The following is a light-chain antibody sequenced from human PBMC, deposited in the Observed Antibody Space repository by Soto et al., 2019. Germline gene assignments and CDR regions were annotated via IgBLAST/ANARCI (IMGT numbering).Light chain of an antibody. J-gene: IGKJ1*01. V-gene: IGKV3-11*01. CDR3: HQRRDWPRT. CDR1: QSVSTY. CDR2: DVF. Sequence: LSPGERATLSCRASQSVSTYLVWYQQKPGQAPRLLXXDVFXXATGIPARFSGSGSGTDFTLTIISLEPEDFAVYYCHQRRDWPRTFGQGTKVEIK.